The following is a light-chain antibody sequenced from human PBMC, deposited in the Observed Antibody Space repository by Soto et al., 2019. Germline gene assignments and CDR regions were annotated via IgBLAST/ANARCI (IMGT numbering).Light chain of an antibody. V-gene: IGKV3-20*01. J-gene: IGKJ1*01. Sequence: EIVLTQSPGPLSLSPGDRATLSCRASQSVSSSYLAWYQQKPGQAPWLLIYGASSRATGIPDRFSGSGSGTYYTLTISRLEPEDFGVYYCQQYGGSPLWTFGQGTKVEIK. CDR3: QQYGGSPLWT. CDR2: GAS. CDR1: QSVSSSY.